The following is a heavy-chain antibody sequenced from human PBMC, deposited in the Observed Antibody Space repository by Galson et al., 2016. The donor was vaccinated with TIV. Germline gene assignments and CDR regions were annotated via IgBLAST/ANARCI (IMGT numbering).Heavy chain of an antibody. CDR2: ISTYNGYT. D-gene: IGHD3-22*01. J-gene: IGHJ4*02. Sequence: SVKVSCKASGYSFTNYGIAWVRQAPGQGLEWMGWISTYNGYTDYAQKLQGRVTMTTDTSTSIAYMTLRSLRSDDTAMYYCARDPTYYDTNGWGHWGQGTLVIVSS. V-gene: IGHV1-18*01. CDR3: ARDPTYYDTNGWGH. CDR1: GYSFTNYG.